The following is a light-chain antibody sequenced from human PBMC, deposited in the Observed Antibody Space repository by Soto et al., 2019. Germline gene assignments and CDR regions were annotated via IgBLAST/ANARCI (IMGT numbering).Light chain of an antibody. CDR2: DAS. J-gene: IGKJ5*01. CDR3: QQRSNWPRGIT. V-gene: IGKV3-11*01. CDR1: QSVSSY. Sequence: EIVLTQSPATLSLSPGERATLSCRASQSVSSYLAWYQQKPGQAPRLLIYDASNRATGIPARFSGSGSGTDFTLTISSLEPEDFAVYHCQQRSNWPRGITFGQGTRLEIK.